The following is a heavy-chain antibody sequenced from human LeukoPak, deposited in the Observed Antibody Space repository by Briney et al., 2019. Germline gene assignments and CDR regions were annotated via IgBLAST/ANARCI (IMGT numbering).Heavy chain of an antibody. J-gene: IGHJ6*03. Sequence: GGSLRLSCAASGFTVSSNYMSWVRQAPGKGLEWVSVIYSDGSTYYAASAKGRFAISRDNSTNTLYLQMNSMRTADAAVFYCAGAKLGENCYYYYMDDWGKGTPVTVSS. V-gene: IGHV3-53*01. CDR1: GFTVSSNY. CDR3: AGAKLGENCYYYYMDD. CDR2: IYSDGST. D-gene: IGHD3-10*01.